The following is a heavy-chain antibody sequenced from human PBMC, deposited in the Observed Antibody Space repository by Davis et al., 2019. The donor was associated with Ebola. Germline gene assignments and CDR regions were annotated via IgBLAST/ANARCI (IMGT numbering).Heavy chain of an antibody. J-gene: IGHJ6*02. CDR3: ARESLEYYYGSGSYFRMDV. Sequence: SETLSLTCAVSGGSISSSNWWSWVRQPPGKGLEWIGEIYHSGSTNYNPSLKSRVTISVDKSKNQFSLKLSSVTAADTAVYYCARESLEYYYGSGSYFRMDVWGQGTTVTVSS. CDR2: IYHSGST. CDR1: GGSISSSNW. D-gene: IGHD3-10*01. V-gene: IGHV4-4*02.